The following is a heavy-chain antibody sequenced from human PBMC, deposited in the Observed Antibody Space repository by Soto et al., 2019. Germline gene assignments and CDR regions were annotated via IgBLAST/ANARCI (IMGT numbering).Heavy chain of an antibody. D-gene: IGHD5-18*01. CDR2: IYYSGNT. Sequence: SETRSLSCTVSGGSVSSGDYYWSWIRQPPVKGLEWIGYIYYSGNTNHNPSLKSRVIISVDTSKNLFSLKLTSVTAADTAVYYCARIPVDTSMIYWLDPWGQGTLVTVSS. J-gene: IGHJ5*02. V-gene: IGHV4-61*08. CDR3: ARIPVDTSMIYWLDP. CDR1: GGSVSSGDYY.